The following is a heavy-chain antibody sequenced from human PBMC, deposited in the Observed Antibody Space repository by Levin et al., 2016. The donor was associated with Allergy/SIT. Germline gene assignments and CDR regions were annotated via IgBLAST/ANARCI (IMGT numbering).Heavy chain of an antibody. J-gene: IGHJ5*02. Sequence: GESLKISCAASGFTFSSYGMHWVRQAPGEGLAWVATISEDGSATYYADSVKGRFTISRDNSKNTLYLQMNRLRDEDSAPYYCARDYVEPPGDYPTNWFDPWGLGTLVTVSS. CDR1: GFTFSSYG. CDR3: ARDYVEPPGDYPTNWFDP. D-gene: IGHD4-17*01. V-gene: IGHV3-30*03. CDR2: ISEDGSAT.